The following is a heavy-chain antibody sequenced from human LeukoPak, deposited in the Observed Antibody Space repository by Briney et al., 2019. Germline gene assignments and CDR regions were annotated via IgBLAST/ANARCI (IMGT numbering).Heavy chain of an antibody. D-gene: IGHD6-19*01. V-gene: IGHV4-34*01. J-gene: IGHJ6*02. CDR1: GGSFSGYY. CDR3: ARARYSSGWYPQTNYYYYYGMDV. CDR2: INHSGSA. Sequence: SETLSLTCAVSGGSFSGYYWTWIRQPPGKGLEWIGEINHSGSANYNPSLKSRVTISVDTSKNQFSLKLSSVTAADTAVYYCARARYSSGWYPQTNYYYYYGMDVWGQGTTVTVSS.